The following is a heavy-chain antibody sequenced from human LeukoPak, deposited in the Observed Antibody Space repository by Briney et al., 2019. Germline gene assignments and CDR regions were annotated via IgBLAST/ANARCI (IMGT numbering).Heavy chain of an antibody. J-gene: IGHJ5*02. V-gene: IGHV4-59*01. CDR1: GGSISYYY. CDR3: ARYRLFLSGTYSNSWFDP. D-gene: IGHD1-26*01. Sequence: PSETLSLTCTVSGGSISYYYWSWIRQPPGKGLEWIGYIYYSGNTDYNPSLKSRVTISVDTSKNQFSLKLYSVTAADTAMYYCARYRLFLSGTYSNSWFDPWGHGTLVTVSS. CDR2: IYYSGNT.